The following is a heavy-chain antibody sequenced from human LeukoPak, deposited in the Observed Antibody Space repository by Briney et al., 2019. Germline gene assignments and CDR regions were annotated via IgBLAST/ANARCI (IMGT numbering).Heavy chain of an antibody. D-gene: IGHD3-22*01. CDR3: ARQKDYYDSSGYSTYFDY. J-gene: IGHJ4*02. CDR1: GGSISSSSYY. V-gene: IGHV4-39*01. Sequence: PSETLSLTCTVSGGSISSSSYYWGWIRQPPGKGLEWIGSIYYSGSTYYNPSLKSRVTISVDTSKNQFSLKLSSVTAADTAVYYCARQKDYYDSSGYSTYFDYWGQGTLDTVSS. CDR2: IYYSGST.